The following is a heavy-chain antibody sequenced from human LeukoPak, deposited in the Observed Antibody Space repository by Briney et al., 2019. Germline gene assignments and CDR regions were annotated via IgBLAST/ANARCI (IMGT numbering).Heavy chain of an antibody. V-gene: IGHV1-18*01. J-gene: IGHJ4*02. CDR2: VSAYNGNT. CDR1: GYTFTNYG. CDR3: ARDSVGVGSYYPWPDY. D-gene: IGHD3-10*01. Sequence: ASVKVPCKASGYTFTNYGINWVRQAPGQGLEWMGWVSAYNGNTNYAQKVQGRVTMTTDTSTSTAYMELRSLRSDDTAMYYCARDSVGVGSYYPWPDYWGQGTLVTVSS.